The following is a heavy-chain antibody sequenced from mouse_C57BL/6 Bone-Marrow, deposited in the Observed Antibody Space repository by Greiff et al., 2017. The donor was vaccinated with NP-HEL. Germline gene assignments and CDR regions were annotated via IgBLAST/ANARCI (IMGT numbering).Heavy chain of an antibody. J-gene: IGHJ4*01. D-gene: IGHD1-1*01. CDR1: GFNIKDDY. V-gene: IGHV14-4*01. CDR3: TTCGSSSYARDY. CDR2: IDPENGDT. Sequence: VQLQQSGAELVRPGASVKLSCTVSGFNIKDDYMHWVKQRPEQGLEWIGWIDPENGDTEYASKFQGKATITADTSSNTAYLQLSSLKSEDTAGYSCTTCGSSSYARDYGGQGTSVTVSS.